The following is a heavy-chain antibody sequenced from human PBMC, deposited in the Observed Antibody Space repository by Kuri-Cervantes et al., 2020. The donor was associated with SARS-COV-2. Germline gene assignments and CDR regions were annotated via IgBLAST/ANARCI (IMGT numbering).Heavy chain of an antibody. V-gene: IGHV1-18*01. D-gene: IGHD5-18*01. Sequence: ASVKVSCKASGYTFTSYGISWVRQAPGQGLEWMGWISAYNGNTNYAQKLQGRVTMTTDTSTSTAYMELSRLRSGDTAVYYCARVPGIYSYGPPHFDYWGQGTLVTVSS. CDR2: ISAYNGNT. J-gene: IGHJ4*02. CDR1: GYTFTSYG. CDR3: ARVPGIYSYGPPHFDY.